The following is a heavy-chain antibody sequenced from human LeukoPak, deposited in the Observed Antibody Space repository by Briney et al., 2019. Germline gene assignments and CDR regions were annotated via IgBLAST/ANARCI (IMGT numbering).Heavy chain of an antibody. D-gene: IGHD1-1*01. J-gene: IGHJ4*02. CDR2: IYYSGST. Sequence: SETLSLTCAVSGGSISSSSYYWGWIRQPPGKGLEWIGSIYYSGSTYYNPSLKSRVTISVDTSKNQFSLKLSSVTAADTAVYYCARTTGPSSSHDYWGQGTLVTVSS. CDR3: ARTTGPSSSHDY. V-gene: IGHV4-39*07. CDR1: GGSISSSSYY.